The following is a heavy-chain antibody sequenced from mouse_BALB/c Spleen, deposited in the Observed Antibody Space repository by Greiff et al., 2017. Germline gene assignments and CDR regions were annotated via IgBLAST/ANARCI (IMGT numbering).Heavy chain of an antibody. CDR1: GYTFTSYV. V-gene: IGHV1-14*01. J-gene: IGHJ4*01. CDR3: ARRRSLMITDAMDY. Sequence: VQLQQSGPELVKPGASVKMSCKASGYTFTSYVMHWVKQKPGQGLEWIGYINPYNDGTKYNEKFKGKATLTSDKSSSTAYMDLSSLTSEDSAVYYCARRRSLMITDAMDYWGQGTSVTVSS. D-gene: IGHD2-4*01. CDR2: INPYNDGT.